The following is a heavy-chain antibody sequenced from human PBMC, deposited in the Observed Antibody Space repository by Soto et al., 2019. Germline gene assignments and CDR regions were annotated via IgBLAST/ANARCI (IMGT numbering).Heavy chain of an antibody. CDR1: GFSLSTNGVG. CDR3: AKKGGGDYILGY. J-gene: IGHJ4*02. CDR2: IYWDDSK. Sequence: QITLKESGPTLVKPTQTLTLTCTFSGFSLSTNGVGVGWIRQPPGKALEWHALIYWDDSKHYSPSLNSRLTITKDTSRNLVVLTMTNMDPVDTATYYCAKKGGGDYILGYWGQGTLVTVSS. D-gene: IGHD4-17*01. V-gene: IGHV2-5*02.